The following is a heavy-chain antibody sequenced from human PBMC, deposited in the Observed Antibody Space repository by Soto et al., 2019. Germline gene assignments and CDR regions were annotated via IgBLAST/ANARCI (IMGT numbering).Heavy chain of an antibody. Sequence: QVQLVESGGGVVQPGRSLRLSCAASGFTFSSYGMHWVRQAPGKGLEWVAVISYDGSNKYYADSVKGRFTISRDNSKKTLYLQMNSLRAEDTAVYYCAKIWATAMVFDYWGQGTLVNVCS. V-gene: IGHV3-30*18. CDR1: GFTFSSYG. CDR2: ISYDGSNK. CDR3: AKIWATAMVFDY. D-gene: IGHD5-18*01. J-gene: IGHJ4*02.